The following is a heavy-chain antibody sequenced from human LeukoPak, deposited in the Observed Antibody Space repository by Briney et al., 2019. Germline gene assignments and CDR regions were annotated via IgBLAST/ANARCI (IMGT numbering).Heavy chain of an antibody. Sequence: QPGGSLRLSCAASGFAVNSYYMSWVRQAPGKGLEWVSAVFRDGSTSHADSVKGRFTISRDNSRNTVYLQMNSLRAEDTAVYYCATETWKDWGQGTLVTVSS. CDR2: VFRDGST. J-gene: IGHJ4*02. V-gene: IGHV3-53*01. D-gene: IGHD1-1*01. CDR1: GFAVNSYY. CDR3: ATETWKD.